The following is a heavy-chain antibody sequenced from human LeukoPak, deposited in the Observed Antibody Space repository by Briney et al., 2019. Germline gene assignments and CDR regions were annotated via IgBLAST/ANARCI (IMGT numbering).Heavy chain of an antibody. CDR3: AKEASYDYVWGSYRYRANYFDY. CDR1: GFTFDDYA. J-gene: IGHJ4*02. CDR2: ISWNSGSI. V-gene: IGHV3-9*01. D-gene: IGHD3-16*02. Sequence: PGRSLRLSCAASGFTFDDYAMPWVRQAPGKGLEWVSGISWNSGSIGYADSVKGRFTISRDNAKNSLYLQMNSLRAEDTALYYCAKEASYDYVWGSYRYRANYFDYWGQGTLVTVSS.